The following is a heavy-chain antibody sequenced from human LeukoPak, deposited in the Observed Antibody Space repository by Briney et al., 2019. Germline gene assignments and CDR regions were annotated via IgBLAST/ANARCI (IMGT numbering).Heavy chain of an antibody. J-gene: IGHJ4*02. CDR2: IYSGGST. CDR1: RFTVSSNY. V-gene: IGHV3-53*01. Sequence: GGSLRLSCAASRFTVSSNYMSWVRQAPGKGLEWVSVIYSGGSTYYADSVKGRFTISRDNSKNTLYLQMNSLRAEDTAVYYCARATYYYDSSGYYVFYFDNWGQGTLVTVSS. CDR3: ARATYYYDSSGYYVFYFDN. D-gene: IGHD3-22*01.